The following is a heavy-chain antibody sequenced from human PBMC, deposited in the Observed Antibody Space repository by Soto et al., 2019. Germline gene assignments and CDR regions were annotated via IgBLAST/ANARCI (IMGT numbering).Heavy chain of an antibody. Sequence: ASVKVSCKASGYTFTSYGISWVRQAPGQGLEWMGWISAYNGNTNYAQKFQGRVTITADKSTSTAYMELSSLRSEDTAVYYCASSDFYYDSSGYYPFDSWGQGTLVTGSS. CDR3: ASSDFYYDSSGYYPFDS. J-gene: IGHJ4*02. CDR2: ISAYNGNT. CDR1: GYTFTSYG. V-gene: IGHV1-18*01. D-gene: IGHD3-22*01.